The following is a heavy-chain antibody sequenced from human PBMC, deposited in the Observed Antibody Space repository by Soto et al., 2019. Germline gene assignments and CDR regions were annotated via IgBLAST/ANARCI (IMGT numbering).Heavy chain of an antibody. CDR2: ISGSGGNT. Sequence: EVQLLESGGGLVQPGGPLRLSCAASGFTFSSYAMSWVRQAPGKGLEWVSAISGSGGNTYYPDSVKGRFSISRDNSKNTLYLQMNSLRAEDTAVYYCATFRFCTSTSCFAEEGGYWGQGTLVTVSS. D-gene: IGHD2-2*01. CDR3: ATFRFCTSTSCFAEEGGY. V-gene: IGHV3-23*01. J-gene: IGHJ4*02. CDR1: GFTFSSYA.